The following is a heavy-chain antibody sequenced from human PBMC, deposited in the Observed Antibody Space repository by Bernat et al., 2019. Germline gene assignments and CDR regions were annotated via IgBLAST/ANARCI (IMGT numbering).Heavy chain of an antibody. Sequence: QVQLVESGGGVVQPGRSLRLSCAASGFTFSSYAMHWVRQAPGKGLEWVAVISYDGSNKYYADSVKGRFTISRDNSKNMLYLQMSSLRAEDTAVYYCARGGGLDWGVTNFDYWGQGTLVTVSS. J-gene: IGHJ4*02. CDR2: ISYDGSNK. V-gene: IGHV3-30*07. D-gene: IGHD3-9*01. CDR1: GFTFSSYA. CDR3: ARGGGLDWGVTNFDY.